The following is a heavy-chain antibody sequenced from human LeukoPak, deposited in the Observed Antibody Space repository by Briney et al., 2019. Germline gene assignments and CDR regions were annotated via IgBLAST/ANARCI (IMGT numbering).Heavy chain of an antibody. D-gene: IGHD4-17*01. V-gene: IGHV4-30-2*01. J-gene: IGHJ4*02. CDR3: ARAVSYGVPDY. CDR1: GGSISSGGYS. CDR2: IYHSGST. Sequence: SQTLSLTCAVSGGSISSGGYSWSWIRQPAGKGLEWIGYIYHSGSTYYNPSLKSRVTISVDRSKNQFSLKLSSVTAADTAVYYCARAVSYGVPDYWGQGTLVTVSS.